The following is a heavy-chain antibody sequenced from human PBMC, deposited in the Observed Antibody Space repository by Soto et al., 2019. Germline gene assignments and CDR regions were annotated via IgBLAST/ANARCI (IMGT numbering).Heavy chain of an antibody. CDR1: GFTFDEYT. CDR3: AKGGGNYFGY. D-gene: IGHD3-16*01. V-gene: IGHV3-9*01. CDR2: ISWTSGAL. J-gene: IGHJ4*02. Sequence: GGSLRLSCAASGFTFDEYTMHWVRQAPGRGLEWVSAISWTSGALGYADSVKGRFTISRDNAKNSLYLQMNSLRPEDTDFYYCAKGGGNYFGYWGEGTLVTVSS.